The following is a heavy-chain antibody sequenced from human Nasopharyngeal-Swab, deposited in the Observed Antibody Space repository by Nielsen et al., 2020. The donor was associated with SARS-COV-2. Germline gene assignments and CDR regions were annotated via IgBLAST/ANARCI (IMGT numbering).Heavy chain of an antibody. V-gene: IGHV3-53*01. D-gene: IGHD3-9*01. CDR3: AREYDILTGYYNTFDI. J-gene: IGHJ3*02. CDR2: IYSGGST. Sequence: GEALKISWAASGFTVSSNYMSWVRQAPGKGLEWVSVIYSGGSTYYADSVKGRFTISRDNSKNTLYLQMNSLRAEDTAVYYCAREYDILTGYYNTFDIWGQGTMVTVSS. CDR1: GFTVSSNY.